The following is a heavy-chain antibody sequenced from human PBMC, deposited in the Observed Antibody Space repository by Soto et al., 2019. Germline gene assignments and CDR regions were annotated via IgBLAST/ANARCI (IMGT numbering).Heavy chain of an antibody. CDR1: GFTCSTYE. CDR2: IPSSGSPM. V-gene: IGHV3-48*03. CDR3: ARLHCSSANCSDNHYHGMDV. Sequence: EVQLVESGGGLVQPGGPLSLSCAAFGFTCSTYEMSWVRQAPGKGLQWLAYIPSSGSPMYYADSVKGRFTISRENVRNSLYLQMNSLRAEDTAVYYCARLHCSSANCSDNHYHGMDVWGQEAAVTVSS. J-gene: IGHJ6*02. D-gene: IGHD2-2*01.